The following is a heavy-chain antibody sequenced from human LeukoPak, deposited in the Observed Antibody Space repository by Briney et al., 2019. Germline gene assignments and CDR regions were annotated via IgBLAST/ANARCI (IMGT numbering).Heavy chain of an antibody. Sequence: GGSLRLSCAASGFTFSSYAMHWVRQAPGKGLEWVAVISYDGSNKYYADSVKGRFTISRDNSKNTLYRQMNSLRAEDTAVYYCARDPSIAAPKFDYWGQGTLVTVSS. D-gene: IGHD6-13*01. CDR3: ARDPSIAAPKFDY. V-gene: IGHV3-30*04. CDR1: GFTFSSYA. CDR2: ISYDGSNK. J-gene: IGHJ4*02.